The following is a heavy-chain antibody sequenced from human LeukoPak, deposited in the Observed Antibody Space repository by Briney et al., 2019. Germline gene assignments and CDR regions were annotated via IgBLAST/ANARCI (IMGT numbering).Heavy chain of an antibody. Sequence: GGSLRLSCAASGFTFSGYAMSWVRQAPGKGLEWVSAISGGGESTFYADSVRGRFTISRDNSKNTASLQMNSLRAEDTATYYCAKLHSSTSFYYGMDVWGQGTTVTVSS. CDR3: AKLHSSTSFYYGMDV. CDR1: GFTFSGYA. CDR2: ISGGGEST. D-gene: IGHD6-19*01. V-gene: IGHV3-23*01. J-gene: IGHJ6*02.